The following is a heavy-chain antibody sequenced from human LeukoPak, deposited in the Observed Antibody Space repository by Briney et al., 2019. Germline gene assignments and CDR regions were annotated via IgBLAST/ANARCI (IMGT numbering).Heavy chain of an antibody. D-gene: IGHD2-2*01. Sequence: GGSLRLSCAASGFAFSTYAMNWVRQAPGKGLEWVSALSGRDESTYYADSVKGRFTISRDKSTNTVYLQMNSLRAEDTAVYYCAKERCSTSCYLLDYWGQGTLVTVSS. V-gene: IGHV3-23*01. CDR3: AKERCSTSCYLLDY. CDR1: GFAFSTYA. J-gene: IGHJ4*02. CDR2: LSGRDEST.